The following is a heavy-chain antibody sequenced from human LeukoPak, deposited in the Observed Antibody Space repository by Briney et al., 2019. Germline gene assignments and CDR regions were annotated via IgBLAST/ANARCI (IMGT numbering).Heavy chain of an antibody. CDR3: VSPPYYFDSGNYYGGY. J-gene: IGHJ4*02. Sequence: GGSLRLSCVASGFIFSSYEINWVRQPPGKGLEWVSYISSNGYTKNYADSVKGRFTVSRDNAKNSLYLQMNSLRAEDTAIYYCVSPPYYFDSGNYYGGYWGQGTLVTVSS. CDR1: GFIFSSYE. CDR2: ISSNGYTK. V-gene: IGHV3-48*03. D-gene: IGHD3-22*01.